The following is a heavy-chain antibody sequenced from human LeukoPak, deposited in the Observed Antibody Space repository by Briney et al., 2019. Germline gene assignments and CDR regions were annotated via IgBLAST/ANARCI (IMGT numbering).Heavy chain of an antibody. J-gene: IGHJ4*02. D-gene: IGHD3-3*01. V-gene: IGHV1-8*01. CDR2: MNPNSGNT. CDR1: GYTFTSYD. Sequence: ASVKVSCKASGYTFTSYDINWVRQATGQGLEWMGWMNPNSGNTGYAQKFQGRVTMTRNTSISTAYMELSSLRSEDTAVYYCARGSPYDFWSGYYYYYFDCWGQGTLVTVSS. CDR3: ARGSPYDFWSGYYYYYFDC.